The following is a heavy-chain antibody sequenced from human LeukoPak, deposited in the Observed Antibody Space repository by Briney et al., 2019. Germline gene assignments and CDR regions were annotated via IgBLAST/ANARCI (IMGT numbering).Heavy chain of an antibody. CDR1: GGSISSSSYY. CDR3: ARGDGDYGYGY. J-gene: IGHJ4*02. D-gene: IGHD4-17*01. CDR2: IYYSGST. V-gene: IGHV4-31*03. Sequence: PSETLSLTCTVSGGSISSSSYYWGWIRQHPGKGLEWIGYIYYSGSTYYNPSLKSRVTISVDTSKNQFSLKLSSVTAADTAVYYCARGDGDYGYGYWGQGTLVTVSS.